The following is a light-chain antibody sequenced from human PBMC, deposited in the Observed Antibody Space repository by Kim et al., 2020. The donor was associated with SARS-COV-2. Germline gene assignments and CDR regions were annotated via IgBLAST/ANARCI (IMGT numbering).Light chain of an antibody. V-gene: IGLV1-40*01. Sequence: QSVLTQPPSVSVAPGQRVTISCTGSSSNIGAGVDVHWYQQLPETVPKLLIYDNNSRPSGVPDRFSASKSGTSASLAITGLQAEDEADYYCTSYTSISTCFFGTGTKVTVL. CDR1: SSNIGAGVD. CDR2: DNN. CDR3: TSYTSISTCF. J-gene: IGLJ1*01.